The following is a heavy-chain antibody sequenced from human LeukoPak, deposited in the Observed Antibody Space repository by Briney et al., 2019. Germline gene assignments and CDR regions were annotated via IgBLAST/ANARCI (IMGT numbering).Heavy chain of an antibody. CDR3: AREVGEEVYYYYYYLDV. CDR1: SGFISGYF. CDR2: IYSSGST. D-gene: IGHD3-16*01. Sequence: PSETLPLTCTVSSGFISGYFWSWIRQPAGKALEWIGHIYSSGSTNYNPSLKSRVTMSVDTSKNQFSLKLRSVTAADTATYYCAREVGEEVYYYYYYLDVWGKGTTVTVSS. V-gene: IGHV4-4*07. J-gene: IGHJ6*03.